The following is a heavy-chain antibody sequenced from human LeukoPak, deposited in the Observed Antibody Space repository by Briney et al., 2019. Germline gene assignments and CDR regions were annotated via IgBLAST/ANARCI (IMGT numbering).Heavy chain of an antibody. V-gene: IGHV1-69*13. J-gene: IGHJ4*02. D-gene: IGHD6-19*01. CDR3: ARDRPYTGGWRGFDY. CDR1: GGTFSRYA. CDR2: IIPMFGIA. Sequence: SVKVSCKASGGTFSRYAISWVRQAPGQGLEWMGGIIPMFGIANYAQKFQGRVTITADESTSTAYMELSSLRSEDTAMYYCARDRPYTGGWRGFDYWGQGTLVTVSS.